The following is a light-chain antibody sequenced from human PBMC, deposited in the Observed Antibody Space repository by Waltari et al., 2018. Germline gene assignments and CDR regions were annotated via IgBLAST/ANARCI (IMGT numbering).Light chain of an antibody. CDR3: SSDAVSNNFYD. Sequence: QSALTQPPSASGSPGQSVTISCTGTGSGGYVSWYQQLPGKAPKLLIYEVSKWPSGVPDRFSGSKSGNTASLTVSGLQAEDEGDYYCSSDAVSNNFYDFGSGTKVTVL. J-gene: IGLJ1*01. V-gene: IGLV2-8*01. CDR1: GSGGY. CDR2: EVS.